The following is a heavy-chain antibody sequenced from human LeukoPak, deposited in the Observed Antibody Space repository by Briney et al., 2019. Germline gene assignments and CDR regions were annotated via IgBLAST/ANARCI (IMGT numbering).Heavy chain of an antibody. V-gene: IGHV3-23*01. CDR2: ISGSGGST. CDR3: AKRLGTTPVLGGFDP. CDR1: GFTFSSYG. Sequence: GGSLRLSCATSGFTFSSYGMSWVRQAPGKGLEWVSGISGSGGSTYYADSVKGRFTISRDNSKNTLYLQMNSLRVEDTAVYSCAKRLGTTPVLGGFDPWGQGTLVTVSS. J-gene: IGHJ5*02. D-gene: IGHD3-16*01.